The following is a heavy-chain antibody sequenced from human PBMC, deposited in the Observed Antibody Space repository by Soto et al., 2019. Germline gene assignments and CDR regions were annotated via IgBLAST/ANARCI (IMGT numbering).Heavy chain of an antibody. CDR3: ERSPLVVRTPDYFDY. D-gene: IGHD2-15*01. CDR2: IYNSGST. Sequence: SETLSLTCTVSGGSLSSGGYYWSWIRQHPRKGMEWIGYIYNSGSTYYNQSHKSQVTKSVDTSKNQFSLKLSSVTAADSAVYYCERSPLVVRTPDYFDYWGEGTLVTVSS. CDR1: GGSLSSGGYY. J-gene: IGHJ4*02. V-gene: IGHV4-31*01.